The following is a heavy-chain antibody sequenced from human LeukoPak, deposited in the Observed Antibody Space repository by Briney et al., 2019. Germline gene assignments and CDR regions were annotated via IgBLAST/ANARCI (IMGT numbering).Heavy chain of an antibody. CDR1: GGSISSYY. J-gene: IGHJ4*02. V-gene: IGHV4-4*07. Sequence: SETLSLTCTVSGGSISSYYWSWIRQPAGKGLEWIGRIYTSGSTNYNPSLKSRVTMSVDTSKNQFSLKLSSVTAADTAVYYCARDLTAAAWWEPGAYFDYWGQGTLVTVSS. CDR2: IYTSGST. D-gene: IGHD1-26*01. CDR3: ARDLTAAAWWEPGAYFDY.